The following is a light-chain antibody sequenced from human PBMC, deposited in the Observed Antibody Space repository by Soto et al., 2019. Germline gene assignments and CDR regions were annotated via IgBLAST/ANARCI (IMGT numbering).Light chain of an antibody. CDR3: QQYYASSCT. CDR2: AAS. V-gene: IGKV3-20*01. Sequence: EIVLTQSPGTLSLSPGERATLSCRASQSISSTYLAWYRQKPGQAPRLLIYAASSRATGIPDRFSGSGSGTDFTLTISRLEPEDFAVYYCQQYYASSCTFGQVTKVDIK. J-gene: IGKJ1*01. CDR1: QSISSTY.